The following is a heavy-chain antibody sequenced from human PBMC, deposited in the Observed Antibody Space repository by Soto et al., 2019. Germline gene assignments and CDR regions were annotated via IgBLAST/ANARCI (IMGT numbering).Heavy chain of an antibody. D-gene: IGHD3-16*02. Sequence: SETLSLTCTVSGGSISSGDYYWSWIRQPPGKGLEWIGYIYYSGSTYYNPPLKSRVTISVDTSKNQFSLKLSSVTAADTAVYYCARGPYYDYVWGSYRPPFSFDYWGQGTLVTVSS. CDR3: ARGPYYDYVWGSYRPPFSFDY. J-gene: IGHJ4*02. CDR1: GGSISSGDYY. CDR2: IYYSGST. V-gene: IGHV4-30-4*01.